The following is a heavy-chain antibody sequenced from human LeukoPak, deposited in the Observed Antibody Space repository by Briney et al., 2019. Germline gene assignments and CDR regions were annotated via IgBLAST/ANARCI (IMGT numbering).Heavy chain of an antibody. J-gene: IGHJ4*02. CDR1: GFIFSSYW. CDR3: ARGRYSSTTYYFDY. CDR2: IKKDGSEK. D-gene: IGHD6-13*01. V-gene: IGHV3-7*03. Sequence: GGSLRLSCAASGFIFSSYWMSWVRQAPGKGLEWVANIKKDGSEKYYVDSVKGRFTISRDNAKNSLYLQMNSLRAEDTAVYYCARGRYSSTTYYFDYWGQGTLVTASS.